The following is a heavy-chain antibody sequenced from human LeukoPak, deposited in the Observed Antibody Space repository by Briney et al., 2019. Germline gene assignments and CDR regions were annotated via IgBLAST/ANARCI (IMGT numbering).Heavy chain of an antibody. CDR3: ARQRWLVLIDY. D-gene: IGHD6-19*01. V-gene: IGHV4-4*07. J-gene: IGHJ4*02. Sequence: SETLSLTCTVSGGSISSYYWSWIRQPAGKGLEWIGRIYTSGSTNYNPSLKSRVTISVGTSKNQFSLKLSSVTAADTAVYYCARQRWLVLIDYWGQGTLVTVSS. CDR1: GGSISSYY. CDR2: IYTSGST.